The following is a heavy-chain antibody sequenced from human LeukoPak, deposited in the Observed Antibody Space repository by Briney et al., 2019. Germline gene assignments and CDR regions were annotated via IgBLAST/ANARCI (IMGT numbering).Heavy chain of an antibody. D-gene: IGHD4-11*01. J-gene: IGHJ4*02. CDR1: GGSISSGGYY. CDR2: IYYSGST. CDR3: ARGTTVTAIFDY. V-gene: IGHV4-31*03. Sequence: SGTLSLTCTVSGGSISSGGYYWSWIRQHPGKGLEWIGYIYYSGSTYYNPSLKSRVTISVDTSKNQFSLKLSSVTAADTAVYYCARGTTVTAIFDYWGQGTLVTVSS.